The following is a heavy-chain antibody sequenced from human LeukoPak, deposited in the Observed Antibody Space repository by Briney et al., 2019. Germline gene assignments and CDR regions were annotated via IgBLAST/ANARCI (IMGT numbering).Heavy chain of an antibody. J-gene: IGHJ4*02. CDR1: GFTFSSYA. D-gene: IGHD2-15*01. CDR3: AKDVLPLGYCSGGSCYQLDH. V-gene: IGHV3-23*01. Sequence: PGGSLRLSCAASGFTFSSYAMSWVRQAPGKGLEWVSAISVSGGSTYYADSVKGRFTISRDNSKNTLYLQMNSLRAEDTAVYYCAKDVLPLGYCSGGSCYQLDHWGQGTLVTVSS. CDR2: ISVSGGST.